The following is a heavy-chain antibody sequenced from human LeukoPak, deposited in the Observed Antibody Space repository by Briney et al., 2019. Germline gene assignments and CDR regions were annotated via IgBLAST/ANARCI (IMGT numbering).Heavy chain of an antibody. D-gene: IGHD3-9*01. V-gene: IGHV3-30*02. CDR2: IRYDGSNK. CDR1: GFTFSSYG. CDR3: AKLVLRYFDRLMDY. J-gene: IGHJ4*02. Sequence: PGGSLRLSCAASGFTFSSYGMHWVRQAPGKGLEWVAFIRYDGSNKYYADSVKGRFTISRDNSKNTLYLQMNSLRAEDTAVYYCAKLVLRYFDRLMDYWGQGTLVTVSS.